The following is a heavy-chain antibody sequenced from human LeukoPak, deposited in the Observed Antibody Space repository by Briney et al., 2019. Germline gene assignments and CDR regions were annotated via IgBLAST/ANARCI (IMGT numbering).Heavy chain of an antibody. CDR2: IKQDGSEK. D-gene: IGHD3-10*01. CDR1: GFTFSSYW. Sequence: GGSLRLSCAASGFTFSSYWMSWVRQAPGKGLEWVANIKQDGSEKYYVDSVKGGFTISRDDSKNSLRLQMNGLKTEDTAIYYCVASIISPSNYWGLGTLVTVSS. CDR3: VASIISPSNY. V-gene: IGHV3-7*03. J-gene: IGHJ4*02.